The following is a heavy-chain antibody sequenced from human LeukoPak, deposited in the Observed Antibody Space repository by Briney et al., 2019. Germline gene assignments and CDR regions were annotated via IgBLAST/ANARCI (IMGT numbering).Heavy chain of an antibody. CDR3: AKDRRYSSGWYFYYYGMDV. J-gene: IGHJ6*02. V-gene: IGHV3-30*18. CDR2: ISYDGSNK. CDR1: GFTFSSYG. D-gene: IGHD6-19*01. Sequence: GRSLRLSCAASGFTFSSYGMHWVRQAPGKGLEWVAVISYDGSNKYYADSVKGRFTISRDNSKNTLYLQMNNLRAEDTAVYYCAKDRRYSSGWYFYYYGMDVWGQGTTVTVSS.